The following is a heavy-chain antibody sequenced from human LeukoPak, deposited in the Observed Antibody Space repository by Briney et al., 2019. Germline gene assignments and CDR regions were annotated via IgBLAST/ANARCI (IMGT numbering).Heavy chain of an antibody. Sequence: PSETLSLTCTVSGGSISSYYWSWIRQPAGKGLEWIGRIHTSGNTNYNPSLKSRVTMSVDTSKNQFSLKLTSITAADTAVYYCARDGVSISHDYWGQGTLVTVSS. V-gene: IGHV4-4*07. J-gene: IGHJ4*02. D-gene: IGHD5/OR15-5a*01. CDR2: IHTSGNT. CDR1: GGSISSYY. CDR3: ARDGVSISHDY.